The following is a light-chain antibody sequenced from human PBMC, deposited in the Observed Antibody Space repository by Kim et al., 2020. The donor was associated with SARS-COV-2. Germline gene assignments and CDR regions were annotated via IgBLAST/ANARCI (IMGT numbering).Light chain of an antibody. V-gene: IGLV1-40*01. CDR1: SSNIGAGYD. J-gene: IGLJ2*01. CDR3: QSYDSSLRGPVV. CDR2: GNN. Sequence: VTISCTGSSSNIGAGYDVHWYQQLPGTAPKLLIYGNNNRPSGVPDRFSGSKSDTSASLAITGLQAEDEADYYCQSYDSSLRGPVVFGGGTQLTVL.